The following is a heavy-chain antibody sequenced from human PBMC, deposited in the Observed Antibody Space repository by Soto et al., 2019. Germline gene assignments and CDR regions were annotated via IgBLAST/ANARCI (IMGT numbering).Heavy chain of an antibody. D-gene: IGHD3-16*01. Sequence: SETLSLTCTVSGYSISSGYYWGWIRQPPGKGLEWIGSIYHSGSTYYNPSLKSRVTISVDTSKNQFSLKLSSVTAADTAVYYCARDPRMITFGVLGEPFDYWGQGTLVTVSS. V-gene: IGHV4-38-2*02. CDR2: IYHSGST. J-gene: IGHJ4*02. CDR3: ARDPRMITFGVLGEPFDY. CDR1: GYSISSGYY.